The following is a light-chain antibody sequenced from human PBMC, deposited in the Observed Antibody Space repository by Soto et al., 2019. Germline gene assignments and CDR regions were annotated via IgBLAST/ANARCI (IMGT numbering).Light chain of an antibody. CDR3: QQYSGPRT. J-gene: IGKJ1*01. CDR1: QNINYW. Sequence: DIQMTQSPSTLSASVGDRVTITCQASQNINYWLAWYQQKLGSPPKLLIYDASNLGHGVPSRFSGGGSGTHFTFHISSLRPDDVATYYCQQYSGPRTFGQWTKVEI. V-gene: IGKV1-5*01. CDR2: DAS.